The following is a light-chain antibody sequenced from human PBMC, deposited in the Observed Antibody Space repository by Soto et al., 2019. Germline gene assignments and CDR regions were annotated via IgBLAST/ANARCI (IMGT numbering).Light chain of an antibody. CDR3: QQYNGNAET. Sequence: DIQMTQSPSTLSASVGDRVTITCRASQSIGDWLAWHQQRPGKAPKFLIYKASSLQSGVPSRFSGSGSGQEVTLTISSLQPDDFATYYCQQYNGNAETFGQGTKVEIK. J-gene: IGKJ1*01. CDR1: QSIGDW. V-gene: IGKV1-5*03. CDR2: KAS.